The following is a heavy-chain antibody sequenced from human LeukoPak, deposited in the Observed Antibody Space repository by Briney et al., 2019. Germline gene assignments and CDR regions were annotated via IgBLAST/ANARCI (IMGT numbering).Heavy chain of an antibody. CDR3: ARVATDPALEY. CDR1: GGSISSGGYY. D-gene: IGHD5-18*01. CDR2: IYYSGST. V-gene: IGHV4-31*03. J-gene: IGHJ4*02. Sequence: SQTLSLTCTVSGGSISSGGYYWTWIRQHPGKGLEWIGYIYYSGSTFYNPSLKSRVTISVDTSKNQFSLKLSSVTAADTAVYYCARVATDPALEYWGQGTLVTVSS.